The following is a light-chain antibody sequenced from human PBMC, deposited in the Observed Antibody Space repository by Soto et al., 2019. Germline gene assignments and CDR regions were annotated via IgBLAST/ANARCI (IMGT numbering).Light chain of an antibody. CDR3: QHYNSYSEA. CDR2: AAS. Sequence: DIQMTQSPSSLSASVGDRVTITCRASHSISMYLNWYQQKPGKAPKLLIYAASSLQSGVPSRFSGSGSGTDFTLTISSLQPDDFATYYCQHYNSYSEAFGQGTKVDIK. J-gene: IGKJ1*01. CDR1: HSISMY. V-gene: IGKV1-39*01.